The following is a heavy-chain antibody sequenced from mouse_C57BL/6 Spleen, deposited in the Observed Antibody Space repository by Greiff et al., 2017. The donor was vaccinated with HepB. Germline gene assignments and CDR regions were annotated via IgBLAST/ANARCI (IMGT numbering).Heavy chain of an antibody. CDR3: ARSGNDGSSYRWYFDV. CDR2: IYPGDGDT. J-gene: IGHJ1*03. V-gene: IGHV1-80*01. CDR1: GYAFSSYW. D-gene: IGHD1-1*01. Sequence: VKLMESGAELVKPGASVKISCKASGYAFSSYWMNWVKQRPGKGLEWIGQIYPGDGDTNYNGKFKGKATLTAAKSSSTAYMQLSSLTSEDSAVYFCARSGNDGSSYRWYFDVWGTGTTVTVSS.